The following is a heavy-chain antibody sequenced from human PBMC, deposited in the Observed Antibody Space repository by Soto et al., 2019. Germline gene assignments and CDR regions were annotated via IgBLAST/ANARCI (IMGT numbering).Heavy chain of an antibody. CDR1: GGSISSSNW. V-gene: IGHV4-4*02. Sequence: QVQLQESGPGLVKPSGTLSLTCAVSGGSISSSNWWSWVRQPPGKGLEWIGEIYHTGSTNYNPSLKSRVTLSVDKSNNQLSLKLSSVTAADTAVYYCVKCVVGTSSYNSWGQGTLVTVSS. J-gene: IGHJ4*02. CDR2: IYHTGST. CDR3: VKCVVGTSSYNS. D-gene: IGHD2-2*02.